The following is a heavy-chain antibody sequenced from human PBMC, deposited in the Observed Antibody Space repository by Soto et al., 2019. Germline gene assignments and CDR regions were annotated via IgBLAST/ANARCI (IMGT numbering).Heavy chain of an antibody. J-gene: IGHJ4*02. Sequence: QVQLVESGGGVVQPGRSLRLSCAASGFTFSSYGMHWVRQAPGKGLEWVAVIWYDGSNKYYADSVKGRFTISRDNSKNTLYLQMNSLRAEDTAVYYCAASAGRSAAVDYWGQGTLVTVSS. D-gene: IGHD2-2*01. CDR2: IWYDGSNK. CDR1: GFTFSSYG. V-gene: IGHV3-33*01. CDR3: AASAGRSAAVDY.